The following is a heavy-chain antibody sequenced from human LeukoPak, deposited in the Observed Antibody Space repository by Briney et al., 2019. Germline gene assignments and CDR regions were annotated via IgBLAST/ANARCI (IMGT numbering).Heavy chain of an antibody. J-gene: IGHJ4*02. CDR1: GGTFSSYA. CDR3: ARRGELSLSHYDY. Sequence: GASVKVSCKASGGTFSSYAISWVRQAPGQGLEWMGRIIPILGIANYAQKFQGRVTITADKSTSTAYMELSSLRSEDTAVYYCARRGELSLSHYDYWGQGTLVTVSS. CDR2: IIPILGIA. D-gene: IGHD3-16*02. V-gene: IGHV1-69*04.